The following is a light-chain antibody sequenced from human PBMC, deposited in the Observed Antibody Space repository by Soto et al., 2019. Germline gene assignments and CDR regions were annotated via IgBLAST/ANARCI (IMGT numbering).Light chain of an antibody. CDR3: QQRSDWRPT. Sequence: EIVLTQSPATLSLSPGERATLSCRASQSVSSYLAWYQQKPGQAPRLLIYDASNRATGIPARFSGSGSGTDFTLTISSLQPDDVAVDYCQQRSDWRPTFGGGTKVQIK. CDR2: DAS. V-gene: IGKV3-11*01. J-gene: IGKJ4*01. CDR1: QSVSSY.